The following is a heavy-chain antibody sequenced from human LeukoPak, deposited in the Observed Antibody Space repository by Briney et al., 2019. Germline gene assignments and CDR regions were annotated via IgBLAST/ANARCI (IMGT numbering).Heavy chain of an antibody. CDR3: ARAIGIWSGYSY. Sequence: PGGSLGLSCAASGFTFSSYWMSWVRQAPGKGLEWVADIKQDGSEKNYVDSVKGRFTISRDNAKNSLYLQMNSLRAEDTAAYYCARAIGIWSGYSYWGQGTLVTVSS. CDR1: GFTFSSYW. CDR2: IKQDGSEK. D-gene: IGHD3-3*01. J-gene: IGHJ4*02. V-gene: IGHV3-7*01.